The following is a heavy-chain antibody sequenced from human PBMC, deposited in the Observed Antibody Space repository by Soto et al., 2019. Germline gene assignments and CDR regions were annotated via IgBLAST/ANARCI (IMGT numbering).Heavy chain of an antibody. CDR1: GGTFSSYA. CDR3: ARVMGGEGNYYYYGMDV. J-gene: IGHJ6*02. D-gene: IGHD3-16*01. CDR2: IIPIFGTA. Sequence: QVQLVQSGAEVKKPGSSVKVSCKASGGTFSSYAISWVRQAPGQGLEWMGGIIPIFGTANYAQKFQGRVTITADESTSTGYMELSSLRSEDTAVYYCARVMGGEGNYYYYGMDVWGQGTTVTVSS. V-gene: IGHV1-69*12.